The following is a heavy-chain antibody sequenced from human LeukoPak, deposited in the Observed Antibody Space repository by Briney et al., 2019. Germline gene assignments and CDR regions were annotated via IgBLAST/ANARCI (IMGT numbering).Heavy chain of an antibody. CDR2: IYTSGST. J-gene: IGHJ4*02. Sequence: SETLSLTCTVSGGSISSGSYYWSWIRQPAGKGLEWIGRIYTSGSTNYNPSLKSRVTISVDTSKNQFSLKLSPVTAADTAVYYCARRGKSYGYFDYWGQGTLVTVSS. D-gene: IGHD5-18*01. CDR3: ARRGKSYGYFDY. CDR1: GGSISSGSYY. V-gene: IGHV4-61*02.